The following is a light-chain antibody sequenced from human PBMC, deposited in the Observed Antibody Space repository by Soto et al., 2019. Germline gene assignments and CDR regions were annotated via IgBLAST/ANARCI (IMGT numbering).Light chain of an antibody. CDR3: QQRSTWA. CDR1: QSVSSY. Sequence: DIVLTQSPATLSLSPGERATLSCRASQSVSSYLAWYQQKPGQAPRLLIYDASNRATGIPARFSGSGSGTDFTLTISSLEPEDFAVYYCQQRSTWAFGQGTKVDIK. V-gene: IGKV3-11*01. CDR2: DAS. J-gene: IGKJ1*01.